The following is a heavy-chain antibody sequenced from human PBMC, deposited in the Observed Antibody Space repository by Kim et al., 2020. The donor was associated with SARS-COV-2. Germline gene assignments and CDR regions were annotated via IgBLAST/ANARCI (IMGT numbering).Heavy chain of an antibody. CDR1: GFTFSSYS. V-gene: IGHV3-48*02. J-gene: IGHJ4*02. CDR3: ARDLSSDFDY. D-gene: IGHD3-10*01. CDR2: ISSSSSTI. Sequence: GGSLRLSCAASGFTFSSYSMNWVRQAPGKGLEWVSYISSSSSTIYYADSVKGRFTISRDNAKNSLYLQMNNLRDEDTAVYYCARDLSSDFDYWGQGTLVTVSS.